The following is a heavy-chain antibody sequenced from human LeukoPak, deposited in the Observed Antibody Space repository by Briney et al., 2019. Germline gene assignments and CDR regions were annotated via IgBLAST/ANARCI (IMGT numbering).Heavy chain of an antibody. Sequence: ASLKVSCKASGYTFTSYAMHSVRQAPGQRLEWMGWINAGNGNTKYSQKFQGRVTITGDTSASTAYVELSSLRSEDTAVYYCARERWELGFQNWGQGTMVTVSS. D-gene: IGHD1-26*01. CDR2: INAGNGNT. CDR3: ARERWELGFQN. J-gene: IGHJ3*01. CDR1: GYTFTSYA. V-gene: IGHV1-3*01.